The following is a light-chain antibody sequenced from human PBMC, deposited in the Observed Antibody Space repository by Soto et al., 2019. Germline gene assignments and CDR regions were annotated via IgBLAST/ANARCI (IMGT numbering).Light chain of an antibody. Sequence: QSVLTQPASVSGSPGQSITISCTGTSSDVGGHNYVSWYQQYPGKAPKLMIFDVSNRPSGVSNRFSGSKSGNTASLTISGLQAEDEADYYCSSYTSSSTRVFGTGTKLTVL. CDR1: SSDVGGHNY. J-gene: IGLJ1*01. CDR2: DVS. CDR3: SSYTSSSTRV. V-gene: IGLV2-14*01.